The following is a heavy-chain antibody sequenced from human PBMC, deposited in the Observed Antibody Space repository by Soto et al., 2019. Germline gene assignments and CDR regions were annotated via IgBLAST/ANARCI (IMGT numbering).Heavy chain of an antibody. CDR1: GGTFSSYA. Sequence: GASVKVSCKASGGTFSSYAISWVRQAPGQGPEWMGGIIPIFGTANYAQKFQGRVTITADESTSTAYMELSSLRSEDTAVYYCARDTARLASFNWFDPWGQGTLVTVSS. J-gene: IGHJ5*02. V-gene: IGHV1-69*13. CDR3: ARDTARLASFNWFDP. CDR2: IIPIFGTA. D-gene: IGHD3-9*01.